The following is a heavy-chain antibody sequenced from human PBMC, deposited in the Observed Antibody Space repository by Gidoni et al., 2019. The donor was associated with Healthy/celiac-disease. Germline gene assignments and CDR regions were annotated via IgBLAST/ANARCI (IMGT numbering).Heavy chain of an antibody. J-gene: IGHJ4*02. CDR1: GGTFSSYA. CDR3: ARTGMLRIAGAGTYYLDY. D-gene: IGHD6-19*01. Sequence: QVQLVQSGAEVKKPWSSVKVSRKASGGTFSSYAISWVRQAPGQGLEWMGGIIHIFCTANYAQTIQGRVTITADESTSTAYIELSSLRSEDTAVYYCARTGMLRIAGAGTYYLDYWGQGTLVTVSS. CDR2: IIHIFCTA. V-gene: IGHV1-69*01.